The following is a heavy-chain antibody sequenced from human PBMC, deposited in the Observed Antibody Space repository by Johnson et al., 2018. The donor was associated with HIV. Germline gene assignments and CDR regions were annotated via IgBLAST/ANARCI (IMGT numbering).Heavy chain of an antibody. J-gene: IGHJ3*02. CDR3: ARDRIRISGLVTTLSPDAFDM. D-gene: IGHD3/OR15-3a*01. CDR1: GFTFSSYG. V-gene: IGHV3-30*19. CDR2: IWYDGRSE. Sequence: QMQLVESGGGVVQPGRSLRLSCAASGFTFSSYGMHWVRQAPGKGLEWVAVIWYDGRSEYHADSVRGRFTISRDNSKNTLYLLMNSLRPEDTAVYYCARDRIRISGLVTTLSPDAFDMWGQGTMVSVSS.